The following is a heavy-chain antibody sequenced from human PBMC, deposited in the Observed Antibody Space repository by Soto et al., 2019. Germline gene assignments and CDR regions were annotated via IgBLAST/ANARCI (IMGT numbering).Heavy chain of an antibody. CDR1: GGSVSSGSYY. V-gene: IGHV4-61*01. Sequence: PSETLSLTCTVSGGSVSSGSYYWSWIRQPPGKGLEWIGYIYYSGSTNYNPSLKSRVTISVDTSKNQFSLKLSSVTAADTAVFYFARDRNDILTGYYGARWFDPWGQGTLVTVSS. CDR3: ARDRNDILTGYYGARWFDP. D-gene: IGHD3-9*01. CDR2: IYYSGST. J-gene: IGHJ5*02.